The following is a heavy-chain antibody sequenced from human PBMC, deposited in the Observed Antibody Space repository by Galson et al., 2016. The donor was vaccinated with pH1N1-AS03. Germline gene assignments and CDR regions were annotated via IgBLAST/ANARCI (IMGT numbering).Heavy chain of an antibody. Sequence: SLRLSCAASGFTINNNYMSWVRQAPGKGLEWVSVIYGGGDTFYADSVKGRFTISRDNSKNTVYLQMNSLRVEDTAVYYCDIEPCGATQGEYWGQGTLVTVSS. D-gene: IGHD1-26*01. V-gene: IGHV3-53*01. CDR1: GFTINNNY. CDR2: IYGGGDT. J-gene: IGHJ4*02. CDR3: DIEPCGATQGEY.